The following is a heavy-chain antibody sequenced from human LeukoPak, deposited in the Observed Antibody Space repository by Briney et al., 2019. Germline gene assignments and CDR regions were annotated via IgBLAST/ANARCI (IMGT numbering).Heavy chain of an antibody. CDR1: GGSFSGYY. CDR2: INHSGST. V-gene: IGHV4-34*01. Sequence: SETLSLTCAVYGGSFSGYYWSWIRQPPGKGLEWIGEINHSGSTNYNPSLKSRVTISVDTSKNQFSLKLSTVTAADTAVYYCARGLKPLGFDYWGQGTLVTVSS. CDR3: ARGLKPLGFDY. J-gene: IGHJ4*02. D-gene: IGHD7-27*01.